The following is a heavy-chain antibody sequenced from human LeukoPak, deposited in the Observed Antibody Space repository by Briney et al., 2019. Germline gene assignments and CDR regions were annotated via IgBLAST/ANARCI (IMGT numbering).Heavy chain of an antibody. CDR2: IGGSSVTT. J-gene: IGHJ4*02. D-gene: IGHD6-19*01. V-gene: IGHV3-23*01. Sequence: GGSLRLSCAASGFTFSSYAMSWVRQAPGKGLEWVSAIGGSSVTTNYADSVKGRFTISRDNSKNILYLQMSSLRADDTAIYYCAKPGRVAVAGQYYFDYWGQGTLVTVSS. CDR1: GFTFSSYA. CDR3: AKPGRVAVAGQYYFDY.